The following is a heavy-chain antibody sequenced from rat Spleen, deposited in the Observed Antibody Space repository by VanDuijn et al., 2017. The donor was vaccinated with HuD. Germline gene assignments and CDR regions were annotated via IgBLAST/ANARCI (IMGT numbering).Heavy chain of an antibody. V-gene: IGHV5S13*01. CDR3: AKGGYNYGCFDY. Sequence: EVQLVESGGGLVQPGRSLQLSCAASGFTFNNYVMAWVRQAPTKGLEWVASISTGGGNTYYRDSVKGRFTISRDNAKNTLYLQMDSLRSEDTATYYGAKGGYNYGCFDYWGQGVMVTVSS. CDR2: ISTGGGNT. CDR1: GFTFNNYV. J-gene: IGHJ2*01. D-gene: IGHD1-4*01.